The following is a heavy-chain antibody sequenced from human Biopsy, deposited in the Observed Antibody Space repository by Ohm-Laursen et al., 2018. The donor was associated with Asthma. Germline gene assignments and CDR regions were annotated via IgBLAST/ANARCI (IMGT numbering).Heavy chain of an antibody. CDR3: ARTFHFWSPYHAEHYQL. CDR1: GFTVSSNG. Sequence: GSLRLSCTASGFTVSSNGMSWVRQPPGKGLEWVANIKHDGTEKNHVDSLKGRFTISRDNAKNSLYLQMNSLRAEDTAVYYCARTFHFWSPYHAEHYQLWGQGTLVTVPS. V-gene: IGHV3-7*01. J-gene: IGHJ1*01. CDR2: IKHDGTEK. D-gene: IGHD3-3*02.